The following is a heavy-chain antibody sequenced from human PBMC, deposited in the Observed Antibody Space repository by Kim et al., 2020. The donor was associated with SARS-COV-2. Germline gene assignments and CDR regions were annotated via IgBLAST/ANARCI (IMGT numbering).Heavy chain of an antibody. D-gene: IGHD3-10*01. CDR2: ISGSGGST. CDR3: AKDPVGITMVRGVFGMDV. Sequence: GGSLRLSCAASGFTFSSYAMSWVRQAPGKGLEWFSAISGSGGSTYYADSVKGRFTISRDNSKNTLYLQMNSLRAEDTAVYYCAKDPVGITMVRGVFGMDVWGKGTTVTVSS. V-gene: IGHV3-23*01. CDR1: GFTFSSYA. J-gene: IGHJ6*04.